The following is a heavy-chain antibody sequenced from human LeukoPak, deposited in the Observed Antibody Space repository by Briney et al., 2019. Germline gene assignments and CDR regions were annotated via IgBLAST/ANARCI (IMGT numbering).Heavy chain of an antibody. CDR1: GGSISIYY. D-gene: IGHD3-22*01. J-gene: IGHJ3*02. CDR2: IQYSGST. V-gene: IGHV4-59*01. CDR3: ARGSGYYAFDI. Sequence: PSETLSLTCTVSGGSISIYYWNWIRQPPGKGLEWIGNIQYSGSTNYNPSLKSRVTILLDTSKNQFSLKLNSVTAADTAVYYCARGSGYYAFDIWGQGTMVTVSS.